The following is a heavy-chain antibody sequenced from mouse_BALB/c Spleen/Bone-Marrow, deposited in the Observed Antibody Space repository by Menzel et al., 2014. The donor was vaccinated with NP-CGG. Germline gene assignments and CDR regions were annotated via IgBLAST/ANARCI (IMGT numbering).Heavy chain of an antibody. V-gene: IGHV1-69*01. J-gene: IGHJ4*01. CDR1: GYTFTDNW. CDR3: ARGGHDFSLDY. CDR2: IDTSDSYT. D-gene: IGHD2-4*01. Sequence: QVHLQQPGAELGMPGASVKMSCKASGYTFTDNWIYWAKQRPGQGLEGIGAIDTSDSYTNYNQKFMGKASLTVDASSSTAYMQVSSLTSDDSAVYYCARGGHDFSLDYWGQGTSVTVYS.